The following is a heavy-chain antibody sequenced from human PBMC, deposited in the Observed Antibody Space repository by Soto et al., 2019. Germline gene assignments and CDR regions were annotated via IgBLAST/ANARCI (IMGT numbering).Heavy chain of an antibody. CDR1: GGSISSGAYY. CDR2: IYYSGST. CDR3: ARRFHCSSTSCYKGSHDAFDT. J-gene: IGHJ3*02. Sequence: TLSLTCTVSGGSISSGAYYWSCIRQHPGKGLEWIGYIYYSGSTYYNPSFQGQVTISADKSISTAYLQWSSLKASDTAMYYCARRFHCSSTSCYKGSHDAFDTWGQGTMVTVSS. D-gene: IGHD2-2*02. V-gene: IGHV4-31*01.